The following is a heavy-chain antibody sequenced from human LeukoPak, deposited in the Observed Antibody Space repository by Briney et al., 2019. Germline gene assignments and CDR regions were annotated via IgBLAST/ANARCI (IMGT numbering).Heavy chain of an antibody. CDR2: IYQSGNT. D-gene: IGHD1-26*01. Sequence: SETLSLTCAVSGGPISSNAYSWSWIRQPPGKGLEWIGYIYQSGNTYYNPSPKSRVTISIGRSKNQFSLNLSSVTAADTAVYYCARVGNWFGPWGQGTLVTVSS. J-gene: IGHJ5*01. CDR3: ARVGNWFGP. CDR1: GGPISSNAYS. V-gene: IGHV4-30-2*01.